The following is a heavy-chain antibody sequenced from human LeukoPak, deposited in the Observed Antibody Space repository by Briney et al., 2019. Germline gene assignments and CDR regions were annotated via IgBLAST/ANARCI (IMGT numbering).Heavy chain of an antibody. CDR1: RFTFSDYY. CDR2: ISSSGSTL. J-gene: IGHJ4*02. D-gene: IGHD3-10*01. Sequence: GGSLRLSCAASRFTFSDYYMSWIRQAPGKGLEWVSYISSSGSTLYYADSVKGRFTISRDNAKNSLYLQMNSLRAEDTAVYYCAREKHGSGSYYDTLDYWGQGTLVTVSS. CDR3: AREKHGSGSYYDTLDY. V-gene: IGHV3-11*04.